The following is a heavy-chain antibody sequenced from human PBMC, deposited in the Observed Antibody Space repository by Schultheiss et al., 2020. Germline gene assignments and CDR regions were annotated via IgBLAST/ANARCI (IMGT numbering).Heavy chain of an antibody. D-gene: IGHD4-23*01. CDR3: ARLTRGSGKTDP. CDR1: GGSFSGYC. Sequence: SETLSLTCAVYGGSFSGYCWNWIRQPPGKGLEWIGYIYYSGSTYYNPSLKSRVTISVDTSKNQFSLKLSSVTAADTAVYYCARLTRGSGKTDPWGQGTLVTVSS. J-gene: IGHJ5*02. CDR2: IYYSGST. V-gene: IGHV4-34*01.